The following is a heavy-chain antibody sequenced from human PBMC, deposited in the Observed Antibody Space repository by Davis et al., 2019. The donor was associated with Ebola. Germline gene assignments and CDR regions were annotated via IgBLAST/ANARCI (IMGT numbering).Heavy chain of an antibody. CDR2: IIPIFGTA. D-gene: IGHD3-3*01. CDR3: APIGYDFWSGYYKYNWFDP. J-gene: IGHJ5*02. V-gene: IGHV1-69*13. CDR1: GGTFSSYA. Sequence: SVKVSCKASGGTFSSYAISWARQAPGQGLEWMGGIIPIFGTANYAQKFQGRVTITADESTSTAYMELSSLRSEDTAVYYCAPIGYDFWSGYYKYNWFDPWGQGTLVTVSS.